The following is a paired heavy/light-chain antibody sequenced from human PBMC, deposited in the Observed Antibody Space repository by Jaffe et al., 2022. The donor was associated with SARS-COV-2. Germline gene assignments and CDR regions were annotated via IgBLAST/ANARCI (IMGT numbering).Heavy chain of an antibody. CDR2: ISGSGDTI. V-gene: IGHV3-11*01. Sequence: QVQLVESGGGLVEPGGSLRLSCAASGFTFSALYMTWIRQAPGKGLEWVSKISGSGDTIYYADSVRGRFTISRDNARNSLYLQMNSLRVEDTAVYYCARDPYYYASDPWGHGTLVTVSS. J-gene: IGHJ2*01. CDR1: GFTFSALY. D-gene: IGHD3-10*01. CDR3: ARDPYYYASDP.
Light chain of an antibody. J-gene: IGLJ2*01. CDR3: SSHGGNTNVI. Sequence: QTALTQPPSASGSPGQSVAISCTGTSSDVGGYEYVSWYQQHPGKAPKLIIYEVNKRPSGVPDRFSGSKSGNTASLTVSGLQAEDEADYYCSSHGGNTNVIFGGGTKLTVL. CDR2: EVN. V-gene: IGLV2-8*01. CDR1: SSDVGGYEY.